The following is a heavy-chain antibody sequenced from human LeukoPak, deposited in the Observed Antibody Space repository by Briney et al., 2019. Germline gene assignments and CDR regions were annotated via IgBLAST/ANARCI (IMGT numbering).Heavy chain of an antibody. CDR1: GYTFTGYY. J-gene: IGHJ6*03. CDR3: ARSHRRLAAAHFHYYYYMDV. D-gene: IGHD6-13*01. Sequence: ASVKVSCKASGYTFTGYYMHWVRQAPGQGLEWMGRINPNSGGTNYAQKFQGRVTMTRDTSISTAYMELSRLRSDDTAVYYCARSHRRLAAAHFHYYYYMDVWGKGTTVTVSS. CDR2: INPNSGGT. V-gene: IGHV1-2*06.